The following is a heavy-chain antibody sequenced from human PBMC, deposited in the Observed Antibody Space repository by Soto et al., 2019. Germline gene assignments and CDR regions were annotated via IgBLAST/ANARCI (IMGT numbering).Heavy chain of an antibody. CDR2: IYYSGST. D-gene: IGHD7-27*01. J-gene: IGHJ4*02. CDR1: GGSISSYY. Sequence: PSETLSLTCSVSGGSISSYYWSWIRQPPGKGLEWIGYIYYSGSTNYNPSLKSRVTISVDTSKNQFSLKLSSVTAADTAVYYCARRWGRTFDYWGQGTLVTVSS. V-gene: IGHV4-59*08. CDR3: ARRWGRTFDY.